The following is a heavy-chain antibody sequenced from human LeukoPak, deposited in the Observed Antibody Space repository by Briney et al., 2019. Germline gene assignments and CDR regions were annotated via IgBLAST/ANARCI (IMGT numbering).Heavy chain of an antibody. Sequence: SETLSLTCTVSGGSVSSGSYYWSWIRQPPGKGLEWIGYIYYSGSTNYNPSLKSRVTISVDTSKDQFSLKLSSVTAADTTVYYCARVAGTGYDAFDIWGQGTMVTVSS. J-gene: IGHJ3*02. V-gene: IGHV4-61*01. D-gene: IGHD6-19*01. CDR2: IYYSGST. CDR3: ARVAGTGYDAFDI. CDR1: GGSVSSGSYY.